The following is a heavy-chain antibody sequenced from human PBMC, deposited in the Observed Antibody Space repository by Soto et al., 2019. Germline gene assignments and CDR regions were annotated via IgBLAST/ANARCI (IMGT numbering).Heavy chain of an antibody. J-gene: IGHJ6*03. CDR2: ISGSGGST. V-gene: IGHV3-23*01. CDR3: ARDGTQARVLEWFTGMDV. D-gene: IGHD3-3*01. CDR1: GFTFSSYA. Sequence: PGGSLRLSCAASGFTFSSYAMSWVRQAPGKGLEWVSAISGSGGSTYYADSVKGRFTISRDNSKNTLYLQMNSLRAEDTAVYYCARDGTQARVLEWFTGMDVWGKGTTVTVSS.